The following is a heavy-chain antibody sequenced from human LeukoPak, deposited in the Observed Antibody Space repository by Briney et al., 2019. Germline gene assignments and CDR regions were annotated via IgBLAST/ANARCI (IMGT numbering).Heavy chain of an antibody. D-gene: IGHD6-13*01. CDR2: IIPIFGTA. CDR3: ARGIAAAGTGEYYFDY. CDR1: GGTFSSYA. Sequence: SVKVSCKTSGGTFSSYAISWVRQAPGQGLEWMGGIIPIFGTANYAQKFQGRVTITADESTSTAYMELSSLRSEDTAVYYCARGIAAAGTGEYYFDYWGQGTLVTVSS. J-gene: IGHJ4*02. V-gene: IGHV1-69*13.